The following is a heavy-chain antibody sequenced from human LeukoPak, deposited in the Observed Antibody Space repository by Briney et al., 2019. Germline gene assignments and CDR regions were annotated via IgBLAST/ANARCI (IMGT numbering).Heavy chain of an antibody. Sequence: GGSLRLSCAASGFTFSSYSMNWVRQAPGKGLQWLGFISYDGNIKYEDSVKGRFTISRDNSKNTLHLQMNSLRAEDTAIYFCGRDFVNDAKARFDCWGQGTLVTVSS. CDR2: ISYDGNIK. V-gene: IGHV3-30*03. J-gene: IGHJ4*02. CDR1: GFTFSSYS. CDR3: GRDFVNDAKARFDC. D-gene: IGHD4/OR15-4a*01.